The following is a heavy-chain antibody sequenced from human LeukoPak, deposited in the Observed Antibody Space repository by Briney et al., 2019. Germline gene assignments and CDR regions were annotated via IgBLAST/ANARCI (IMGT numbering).Heavy chain of an antibody. D-gene: IGHD3-22*01. CDR1: GITLSNYG. V-gene: IGHV3-23*01. CDR3: ARRGVVIRVILVGFHKEAFYFDS. CDR2: ISDSGGST. J-gene: IGHJ4*02. Sequence: GGSLRLSCAVSGITLSNYGMSWVRQAPGKGLEWVAGISDSGGSTNYADSVKGRFTISRDNPKNTLYLQMNSLRAEDTAVYFCARRGVVIRVILVGFHKEAFYFDSWGQGALVTVSS.